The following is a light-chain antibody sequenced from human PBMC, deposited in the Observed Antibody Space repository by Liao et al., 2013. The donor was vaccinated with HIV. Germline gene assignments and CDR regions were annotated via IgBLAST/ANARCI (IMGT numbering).Light chain of an antibody. CDR2: QDT. CDR3: YSAADNKGV. J-gene: IGLJ3*02. V-gene: IGLV3-1*01. Sequence: SYELTQPPSVSVSPGQTASITCSGDKLGDKNASWYQQKPGQSPVLVIYQDTKRPSGIPERFSGSSSGTTVTLTISGAQVEDEADYYCYSAADNKGVFGGGTKLTVL. CDR1: KLGDKN.